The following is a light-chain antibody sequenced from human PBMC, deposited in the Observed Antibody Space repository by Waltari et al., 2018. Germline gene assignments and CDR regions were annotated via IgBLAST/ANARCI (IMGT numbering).Light chain of an antibody. V-gene: IGKV3-20*01. CDR3: QQYRMTPVT. CDR1: ESVDDL. CDR2: DAS. J-gene: IGKJ2*01. Sequence: EVLLTHSPGTLSLSPGDRATLSCRASESVDDLLAWYQQKPDQAPRLLIHDASTRATGIPDRFSGSGSGTDFTLTISRLEAGDFALYYCQQYRMTPVTFGQGTKVEIK.